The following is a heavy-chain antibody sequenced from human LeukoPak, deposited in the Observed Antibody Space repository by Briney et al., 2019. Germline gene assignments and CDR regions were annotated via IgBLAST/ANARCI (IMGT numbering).Heavy chain of an antibody. CDR2: INHSGSS. D-gene: IGHD2-15*01. Sequence: SETLSLTCAVYGGSFSGYYWSWIRQPPGKGLEWIGEINHSGSSNYNPSLKSRVTISVDTSKNQFSLKLSSVTAADTAVYYCARSRGRCSGGSCYQNNYYYYGMDAWGKGTTVTVSS. CDR3: ARSRGRCSGGSCYQNNYYYYGMDA. J-gene: IGHJ6*04. V-gene: IGHV4-34*01. CDR1: GGSFSGYY.